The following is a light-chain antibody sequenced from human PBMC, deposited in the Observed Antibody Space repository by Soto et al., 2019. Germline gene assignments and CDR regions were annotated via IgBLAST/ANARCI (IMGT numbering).Light chain of an antibody. CDR1: SSDVGGYNY. V-gene: IGLV2-14*01. Sequence: QSALTQPASVSGSPGQSITISCIGTSSDVGGYNYVSWYQQHPGKAPKLMIYDVSNRPSGVSNRFSGSNSGNTASLTISGLQAEDEADYYCSSYTSSSTVVFGGGTKLTVL. CDR2: DVS. J-gene: IGLJ2*01. CDR3: SSYTSSSTVV.